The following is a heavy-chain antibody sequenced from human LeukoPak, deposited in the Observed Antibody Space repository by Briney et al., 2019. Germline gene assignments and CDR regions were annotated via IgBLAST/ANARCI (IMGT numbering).Heavy chain of an antibody. D-gene: IGHD3-22*01. CDR3: AITYYDSSGYSAFDY. CDR1: GYTFTSYY. Sequence: ASVKVSCKASGYTFTSYYMHWVRQAPGQGLEWMGIINPSGGSTSYAQKFQGRVAMTRDTSTSTVYMELSSLRSEDTAVYYCAITYYDSSGYSAFDYWGQGTLVTVSS. J-gene: IGHJ4*02. CDR2: INPSGGST. V-gene: IGHV1-46*01.